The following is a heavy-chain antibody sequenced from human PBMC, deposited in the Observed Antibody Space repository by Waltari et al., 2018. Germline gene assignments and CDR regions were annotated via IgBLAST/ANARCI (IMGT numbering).Heavy chain of an antibody. Sequence: QVQLQESGPGLVKPSETLSLTCTVPGGSISSYYWSWIRQPPGKGLEWIGYIYYSGSTNYNPSLKSRVTISVDTSKNQFSLKLSSVTAADTAVYYCARGGGEDYWGQGTLVTVSS. CDR3: ARGGGEDY. CDR1: GGSISSYY. J-gene: IGHJ4*02. D-gene: IGHD2-15*01. CDR2: IYYSGST. V-gene: IGHV4-59*01.